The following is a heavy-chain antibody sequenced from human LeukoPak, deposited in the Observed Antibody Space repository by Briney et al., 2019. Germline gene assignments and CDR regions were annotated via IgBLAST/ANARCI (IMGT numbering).Heavy chain of an antibody. Sequence: ASVKVSCKASGYTFTSYGISWVRQAPGQGLEWMGWISAYNGTTNYAQKLQGRVTMTTDTSTSTDYMELRSLRSDDTAVYYCARSPAWLDDAFDIWGQGTMVTVSS. CDR1: GYTFTSYG. J-gene: IGHJ3*02. V-gene: IGHV1-18*01. CDR3: ARSPAWLDDAFDI. D-gene: IGHD3-22*01. CDR2: ISAYNGTT.